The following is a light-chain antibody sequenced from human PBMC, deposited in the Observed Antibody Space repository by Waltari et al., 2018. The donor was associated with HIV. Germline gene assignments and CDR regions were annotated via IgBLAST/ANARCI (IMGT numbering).Light chain of an antibody. CDR2: EVS. J-gene: IGLJ3*02. CDR3: CSYAGSSTLV. CDR1: SSDVGSYNL. V-gene: IGLV2-23*02. Sequence: QSALTQPASMSGSPGQSITISCTGTSSDVGSYNLVSWYQQHPGNATKRMIYEVSKRPSGVSNRFSGSKSGNTASLTISGLQAEDEADYYCCSYAGSSTLVFGGGTKLTVL.